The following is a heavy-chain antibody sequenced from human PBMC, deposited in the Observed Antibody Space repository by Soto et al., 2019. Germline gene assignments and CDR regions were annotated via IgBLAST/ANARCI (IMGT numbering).Heavy chain of an antibody. CDR2: IDGSGGTS. V-gene: IGHV3-23*01. Sequence: GGSLRLSCAASGFPFSSTDMTWVRQAPGKGLEWVSTIDGSGGTSYYADSVKGRFTISRDNSINTVFLQMNSLRADDTALYFCAKNSGWFNTWGQGALVTVSS. D-gene: IGHD3-10*01. CDR1: GFPFSSTD. J-gene: IGHJ5*02. CDR3: AKNSGWFNT.